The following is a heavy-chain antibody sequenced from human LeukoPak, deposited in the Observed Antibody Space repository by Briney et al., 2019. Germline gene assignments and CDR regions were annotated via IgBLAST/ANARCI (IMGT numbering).Heavy chain of an antibody. CDR3: AKGSGINHYHWIDP. D-gene: IGHD1-14*01. J-gene: IGHJ5*02. Sequence: GGSLRLSCAAAEFTFSNYAMNWVRQAPGKGLEWVSGISGGGGSTYYADSVKGRFTISRDNSKNTLYLQMDSLRAEDTALYYCAKGSGINHYHWIDPWGQGTLVTVSS. V-gene: IGHV3-23*01. CDR1: EFTFSNYA. CDR2: ISGGGGST.